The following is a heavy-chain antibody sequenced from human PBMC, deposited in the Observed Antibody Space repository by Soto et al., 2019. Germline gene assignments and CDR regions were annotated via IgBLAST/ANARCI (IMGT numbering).Heavy chain of an antibody. CDR1: GFTFKESA. CDR2: ISDTGAST. V-gene: IGHV3-23*01. D-gene: IGHD6-19*01. CDR3: AKGRGSGWAWYFDN. Sequence: LRLSCAASGFTFKESAMNWVRQAPGKGLEWVASISDTGASTWYAGSVRGRLSISRDNSKITLYLQMNSLRGEDTAVYYCAKGRGSGWAWYFDNWGQGTLVTVSS. J-gene: IGHJ4*02.